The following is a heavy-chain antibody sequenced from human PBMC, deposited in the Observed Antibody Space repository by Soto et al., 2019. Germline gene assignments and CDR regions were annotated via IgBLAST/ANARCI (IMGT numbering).Heavy chain of an antibody. CDR3: AKDFYHGSGSYTGSGAFDI. CDR1: GFTFDDYT. V-gene: IGHV3-43*01. D-gene: IGHD3-10*01. J-gene: IGHJ3*02. CDR2: ISWDGSGT. Sequence: EVQLVESGGVVVQPGGSLRLSCAASGFTFDDYTMHWVRQAPGQGLEWVSLISWDGSGTYYADSVKGRFTSSRDNSKSPLYLQVNSLRTGDTALYYCAKDFYHGSGSYTGSGAFDIWGQGTMVTVSS.